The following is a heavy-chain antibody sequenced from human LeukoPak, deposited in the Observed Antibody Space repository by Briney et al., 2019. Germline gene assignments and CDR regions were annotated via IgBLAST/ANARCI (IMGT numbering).Heavy chain of an antibody. CDR1: GFTFSSYG. CDR2: IWYDGSNK. D-gene: IGHD6-13*01. V-gene: IGHV3-33*01. Sequence: PGGSLRLSCAASGFTFSSYGMHWVRQAPGKGLEWVAVIWYDGSNKYYADSVKGRFTISRDNSKNTLYLQMNSLRAEDTAVYYCARGPTKTGDSSSWYSLDPWGQGTLVTVSS. J-gene: IGHJ5*02. CDR3: ARGPTKTGDSSSWYSLDP.